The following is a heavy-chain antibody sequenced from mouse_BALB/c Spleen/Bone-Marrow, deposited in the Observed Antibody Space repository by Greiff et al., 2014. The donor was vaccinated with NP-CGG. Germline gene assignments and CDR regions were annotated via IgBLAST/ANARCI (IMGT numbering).Heavy chain of an antibody. CDR2: ISSGSSTI. V-gene: IGHV5-17*02. CDR3: ARDVPLYDVGYFDY. Sequence: DVQLVESGGGLVQPGGSRKLSCAASGFTFSSFGMHSVRQAPEKGLEWVAYISSGSSTIYYADTVKGRFTISRDNPKNTLFLQMTSLRSEDTAMYYCARDVPLYDVGYFDYWGQGTTLTVSS. D-gene: IGHD2-14*01. CDR1: GFTFSSFG. J-gene: IGHJ2*01.